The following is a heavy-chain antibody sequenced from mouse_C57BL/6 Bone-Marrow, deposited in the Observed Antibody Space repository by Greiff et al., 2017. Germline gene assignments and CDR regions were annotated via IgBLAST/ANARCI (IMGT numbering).Heavy chain of an antibody. Sequence: QVQLQQPGAELVMPGASVKLSCKASGYTFTSYWMHWVKQRPGKGLEWIGEIDPSDSYTNYNQKFKGKSTLTVDKSSSTAYMQLSSLTSEDSAVYYCARSVVGAMDYWGQGTSVTVSS. CDR2: IDPSDSYT. J-gene: IGHJ4*01. CDR3: ARSVVGAMDY. V-gene: IGHV1-69*01. D-gene: IGHD1-1*01. CDR1: GYTFTSYW.